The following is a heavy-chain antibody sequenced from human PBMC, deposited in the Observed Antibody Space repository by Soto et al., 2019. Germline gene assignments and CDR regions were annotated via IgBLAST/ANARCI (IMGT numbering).Heavy chain of an antibody. V-gene: IGHV1-46*01. Sequence: QVQLVQSGAEVKKPGASVKVSCKASGYTFTSYYMHWVRQAPGQGLEWMGIINPSSGSTSYAQKFQGRVTMTRDTSTSTVYMELSSLRSEDTAVYYCARGRGSYYGYYYYYGMDVWGQGTTVTVSS. J-gene: IGHJ6*02. CDR3: ARGRGSYYGYYYYYGMDV. D-gene: IGHD1-26*01. CDR2: INPSSGST. CDR1: GYTFTSYY.